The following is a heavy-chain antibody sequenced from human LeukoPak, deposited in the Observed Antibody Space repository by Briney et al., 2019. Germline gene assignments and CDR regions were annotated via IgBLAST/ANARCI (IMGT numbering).Heavy chain of an antibody. CDR2: FNPEDGET. Sequence: ASVKLSCKVSGYTLNVLSMHWVRQAQGKGLEWVGGFNPEDGETIYAKKFQGRVTMTEDTSTDTAYMELSNLRSEDTAVYYCATGIPLIAAAIPVAFDIWGQGTMVTVSS. V-gene: IGHV1-24*01. CDR1: GYTLNVLS. CDR3: ATGIPLIAAAIPVAFDI. J-gene: IGHJ3*02. D-gene: IGHD6-13*01.